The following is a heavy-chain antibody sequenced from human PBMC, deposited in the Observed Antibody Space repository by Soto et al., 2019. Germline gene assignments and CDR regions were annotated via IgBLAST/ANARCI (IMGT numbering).Heavy chain of an antibody. CDR2: IYSGGST. CDR1: GFTVSSNY. J-gene: IGHJ4*02. V-gene: IGHV3-66*01. D-gene: IGHD6-19*01. CDR3: ARIESGWSLDY. Sequence: EVQLVESGGGLVQPGGSLRLSCAASGFTVSSNYMSWVRQAPGKGLEWVSVIYSGGSTYYADSVKGRFTISRDNSKNTLYLQMNSLRAEDTAVYYCARIESGWSLDYWGQGTLVTVSS.